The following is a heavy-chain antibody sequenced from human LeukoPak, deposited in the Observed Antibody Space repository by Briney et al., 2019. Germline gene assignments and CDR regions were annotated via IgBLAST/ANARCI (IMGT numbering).Heavy chain of an antibody. CDR3: ARDLNWDFDY. J-gene: IGHJ4*02. CDR2: IYYSGST. V-gene: IGHV4-61*01. CDR1: GGSVSSGSYY. Sequence: PSESLSLTCTVSGGSVSSGSYYWSWIRQPPGKGLEWIGYIYYSGSTNYNPSLKSRVTISVDTSKNQFSLKLSSVTAADTAVYYCARDLNWDFDYWGQGTLVTVSS. D-gene: IGHD7-27*01.